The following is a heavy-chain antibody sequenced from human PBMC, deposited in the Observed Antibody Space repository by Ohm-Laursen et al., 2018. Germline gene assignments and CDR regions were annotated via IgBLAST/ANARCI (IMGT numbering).Heavy chain of an antibody. CDR2: IKQDGGEK. V-gene: IGHV3-7*01. CDR3: ARDVAHGGYGFGMDV. J-gene: IGHJ6*02. D-gene: IGHD5-12*01. Sequence: GSLRLSCAASGFIFRNFGMHWVRQTPGKGLEWVANIKQDGGEKNFADSVKGRFTISRDNAKNSLYLQMNSLRAEDTAVYYCARDVAHGGYGFGMDVWGQGTTVTVSS. CDR1: GFIFRNFG.